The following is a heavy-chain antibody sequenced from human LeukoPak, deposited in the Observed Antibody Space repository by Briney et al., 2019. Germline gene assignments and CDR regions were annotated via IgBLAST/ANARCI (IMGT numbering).Heavy chain of an antibody. CDR2: IYHSGST. D-gene: IGHD5-18*01. CDR3: ARHTAMVEAFDI. J-gene: IGHJ3*02. CDR1: GGSISSSNW. Sequence: PSETLSLTGAVSGGSISSSNWWSWVRQPPGKGLEWIGEIYHSGSTNYNPSLKSRVTISVDKSKNQFSLKLSSVTVADTAVYYCARHTAMVEAFDIWGQGTMVTVSS. V-gene: IGHV4-4*02.